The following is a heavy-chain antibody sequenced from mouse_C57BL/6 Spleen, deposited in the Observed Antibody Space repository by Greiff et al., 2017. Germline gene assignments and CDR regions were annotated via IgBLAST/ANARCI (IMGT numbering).Heavy chain of an antibody. J-gene: IGHJ3*01. CDR3: AREGGVPAWFAY. CDR2: IYPGSGST. V-gene: IGHV1-55*01. Sequence: QVQLQQPGAELVKPGASVKMSCKASGYTFTSYWITWVKQRPGQGLEWIGDIYPGSGSTNYNEKFKSKATLTVDTSSSTAYLQLSSLTSEDSAVYYCAREGGVPAWFAYWGQGTLVTVSA. CDR1: GYTFTSYW.